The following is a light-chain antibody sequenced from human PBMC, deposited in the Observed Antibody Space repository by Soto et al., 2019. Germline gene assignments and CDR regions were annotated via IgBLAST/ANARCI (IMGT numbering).Light chain of an antibody. J-gene: IGLJ3*02. V-gene: IGLV2-8*01. CDR3: SSYAASNNFYFV. CDR2: EVT. Sequence: QSALTQPPSASGSPGQSVTISCTGTSSDVGGYNYVSWSQQYPGRAPKLMIYEVTKRPSGVPDRFSGSKSGNTASLTVSGLQAEDEADYYCSSYAASNNFYFVFGGGTQLTVL. CDR1: SSDVGGYNY.